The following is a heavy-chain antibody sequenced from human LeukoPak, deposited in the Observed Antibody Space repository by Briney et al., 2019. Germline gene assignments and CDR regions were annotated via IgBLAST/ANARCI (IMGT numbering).Heavy chain of an antibody. J-gene: IGHJ4*02. CDR1: GFTVSGIY. Sequence: ASVKVSCKASGFTVSGIYLHCVRQAPGQGLEWMGWINPNSGDTNYAQKFRGRVTMTRDTSITTVYMELSRLTSDDTGAYYCARDDRQQLIGDYFDYWGQGTLVTVSS. CDR2: INPNSGDT. CDR3: ARDDRQQLIGDYFDY. D-gene: IGHD6-13*01. V-gene: IGHV1-2*02.